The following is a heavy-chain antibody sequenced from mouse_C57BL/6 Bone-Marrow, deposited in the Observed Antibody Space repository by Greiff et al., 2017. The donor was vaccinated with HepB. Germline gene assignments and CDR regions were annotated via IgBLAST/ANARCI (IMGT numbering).Heavy chain of an antibody. J-gene: IGHJ2*01. CDR1: GYTFTSYW. Sequence: QQSCKASGYTFTSYWMHWVKQRPGRGLEWIGRIDPNSGGTKYNEKFKSKATLTVDKPSSTAYMQLSSLTSEDSAVYYCARSSDYGWDFDYWGQGTTLTVSS. CDR3: ARSSDYGWDFDY. CDR2: IDPNSGGT. V-gene: IGHV1-72*01. D-gene: IGHD2-4*01.